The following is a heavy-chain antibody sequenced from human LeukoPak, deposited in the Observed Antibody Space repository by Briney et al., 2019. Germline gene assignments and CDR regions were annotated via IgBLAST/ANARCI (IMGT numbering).Heavy chain of an antibody. CDR3: AARMGNNWNTLDY. CDR1: GFTFSSYA. CDR2: ISGSGGSR. Sequence: GGSLRLSCAASGFTFSSYALRWVRQAPGKGLEWVSAISGSGGSRYYADSVKGRFTISRDNSKNTLYLQMNSLRAEDTAVYYCAARMGNNWNTLDYWGQGTLVTVSS. V-gene: IGHV3-23*01. J-gene: IGHJ4*02. D-gene: IGHD1-20*01.